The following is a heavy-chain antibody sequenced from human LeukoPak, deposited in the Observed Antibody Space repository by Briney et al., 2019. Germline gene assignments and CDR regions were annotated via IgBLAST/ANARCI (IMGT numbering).Heavy chain of an antibody. Sequence: PSETPSLTCTVSGGSISSSSYYWGWIRQPPGKGLEWIGSIYYSGSTYYNPSLKSRVTISVDTSKNQFSLKLSSVTAADTAVYYCARLPLGTGYSSGWYYFDYWGQGTLVTVSS. V-gene: IGHV4-39*01. J-gene: IGHJ4*02. CDR1: GGSISSSSYY. CDR2: IYYSGST. CDR3: ARLPLGTGYSSGWYYFDY. D-gene: IGHD6-19*01.